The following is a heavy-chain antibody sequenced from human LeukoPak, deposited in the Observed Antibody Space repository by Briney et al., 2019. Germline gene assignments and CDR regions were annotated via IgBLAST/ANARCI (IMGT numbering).Heavy chain of an antibody. CDR3: ARGPRGITMIVDDAFDI. Sequence: PSETLSLTCTVSGGSISSGSYYWSWIRQPAGKGLEWIGRIYTKGSTNYNPALKSRVTIAVDTSKNQFSLKLSSVAAADTAVYYCARGPRGITMIVDDAFDIWGQGTMVTVSS. V-gene: IGHV4-61*02. D-gene: IGHD3-22*01. CDR2: IYTKGST. CDR1: GGSISSGSYY. J-gene: IGHJ3*02.